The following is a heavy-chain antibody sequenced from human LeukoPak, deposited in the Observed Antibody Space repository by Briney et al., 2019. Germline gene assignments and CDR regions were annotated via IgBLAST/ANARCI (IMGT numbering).Heavy chain of an antibody. D-gene: IGHD2-2*01. Sequence: SETLSLTCTVSGGSISSYYWGWIRQPPGKGLEWIGYIYYSGSTYYNPSLKSRVTISVDTSKNQFSLKLSSVTAADTAVYYCARDLSDDAPSNWFDPWGQGTLVTVSS. CDR1: GGSISSYY. CDR3: ARDLSDDAPSNWFDP. V-gene: IGHV4-59*12. CDR2: IYYSGST. J-gene: IGHJ5*02.